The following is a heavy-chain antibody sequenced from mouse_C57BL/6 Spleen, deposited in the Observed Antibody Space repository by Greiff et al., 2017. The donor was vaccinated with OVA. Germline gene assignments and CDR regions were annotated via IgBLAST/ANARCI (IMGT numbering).Heavy chain of an antibody. Sequence: VQLQQPGAELVKPGASVKLSCKASGYTFTSYWMHWVKQRPGQGLEWIGMIHPNSGSTNYNEKFKSKATLTVDKSSSTAYMQLSSLTSEDSAVYYCARGGGYDYAMDYWGQGTSVTVSS. CDR2: IHPNSGST. CDR3: ARGGGYDYAMDY. V-gene: IGHV1-64*01. CDR1: GYTFTSYW. J-gene: IGHJ4*01. D-gene: IGHD2-2*01.